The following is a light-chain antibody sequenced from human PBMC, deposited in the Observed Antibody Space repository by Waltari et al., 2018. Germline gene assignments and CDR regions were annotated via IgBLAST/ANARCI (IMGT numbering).Light chain of an antibody. CDR2: AAS. CDR1: QGISTY. V-gene: IGKV1-9*01. J-gene: IGKJ3*01. Sequence: IQLTQSPSSLSASVGDRVTITCRASQGISTYLALYQQKPGKAPKLLIYAASTLQSGFPSRFSGSGSGTDFTLTISSLQPEDFATYYCQQLNSYPITFGPGTKVDIK. CDR3: QQLNSYPIT.